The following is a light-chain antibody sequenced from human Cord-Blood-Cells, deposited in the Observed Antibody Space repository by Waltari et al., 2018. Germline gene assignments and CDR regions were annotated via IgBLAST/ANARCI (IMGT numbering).Light chain of an antibody. Sequence: SYELPQPPSVSVSPGQTASNNCSGGDLGDKYACWYKQKPGQSPVLVIYQDSKRPSGIPERFSGSNSGNTATLTISGTQAMDEADYYCQAWDSSTVVFGGGTKLTVL. CDR3: QAWDSSTVV. J-gene: IGLJ2*01. CDR1: DLGDKY. CDR2: QDS. V-gene: IGLV3-1*01.